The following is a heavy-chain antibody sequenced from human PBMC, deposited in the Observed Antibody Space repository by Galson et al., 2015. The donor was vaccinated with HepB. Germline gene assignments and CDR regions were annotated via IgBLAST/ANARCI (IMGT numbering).Heavy chain of an antibody. CDR3: ARQGSYGATIFDY. CDR2: IIPIFGTS. V-gene: IGHV1-69*13. D-gene: IGHD4/OR15-4a*01. CDR1: GGTFSSYA. Sequence: SVKVSCKASGGTFSSYAISWVRQAPGQGLEWMGGIIPIFGTSNYAQKFQGRVTITADESTSPAYMELSSLTSEDTAVYYCARQGSYGATIFDYWGQGTLVTVSS. J-gene: IGHJ4*02.